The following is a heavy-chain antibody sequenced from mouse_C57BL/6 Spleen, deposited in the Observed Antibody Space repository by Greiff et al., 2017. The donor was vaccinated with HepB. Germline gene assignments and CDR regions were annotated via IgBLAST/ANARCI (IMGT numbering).Heavy chain of an antibody. J-gene: IGHJ3*01. V-gene: IGHV1-22*01. CDR2: INPNNGGT. Sequence: EVKLQESGPELVKPGASVKMSCKASGYTFTDYNMHWVKQSHGKSLEWIGYINPNNGGTSYNQKFKGKATLTVNKSSSTAYMELRSLTSEDSAVYYCASPITTVPFAYWGQGTLVTVSA. CDR3: ASPITTVPFAY. D-gene: IGHD1-1*01. CDR1: GYTFTDYN.